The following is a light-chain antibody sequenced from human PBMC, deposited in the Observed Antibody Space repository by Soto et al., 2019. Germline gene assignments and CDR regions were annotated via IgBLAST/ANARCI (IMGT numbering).Light chain of an antibody. CDR3: QQHDDWPLT. V-gene: IGKV3-15*01. CDR2: GAS. Sequence: EIVMTQSPATLSVSPGERATLSCRASQSVSSKLAWYQQKPGQAPRVLIFGASTRATGVPARFSGSGSGTEFTLTISSLQSEDFAVYYCQQHDDWPLTFGQGTKLEIK. CDR1: QSVSSK. J-gene: IGKJ2*01.